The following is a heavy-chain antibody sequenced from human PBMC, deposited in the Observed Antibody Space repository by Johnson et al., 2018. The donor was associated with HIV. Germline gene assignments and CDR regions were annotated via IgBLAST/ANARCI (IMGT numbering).Heavy chain of an antibody. CDR2: IKQDGSEK. J-gene: IGHJ3*02. D-gene: IGHD4-17*01. Sequence: VQLVESGGGVVQPGRSLRLSCAASGFTFSNYDMHWVRQATGKGLEWVANIKQDGSEKYYVDSVKGRFTISRDKSKNTLYLQMNSLRAEDTAVYYCAGAPLRHDAFDIWGQGTMVTVSS. CDR1: GFTFSNYD. CDR3: AGAPLRHDAFDI. V-gene: IGHV3-7*02.